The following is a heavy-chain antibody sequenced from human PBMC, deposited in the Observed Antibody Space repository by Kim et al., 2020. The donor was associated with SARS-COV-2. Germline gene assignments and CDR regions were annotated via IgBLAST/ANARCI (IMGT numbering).Heavy chain of an antibody. Sequence: GGSLRLSCAASGFTFSSYSMNWVRQAPGKGLEWVSSISSSSSYIYYADSVKGRFTISRDNAKNSLYLQMNSLRAEDTAVYYCARDGFYYGSGSYFSSPASPDYWGQGTLVTVSS. CDR3: ARDGFYYGSGSYFSSPASPDY. CDR2: ISSSSSYI. CDR1: GFTFSSYS. J-gene: IGHJ4*02. D-gene: IGHD3-10*01. V-gene: IGHV3-21*01.